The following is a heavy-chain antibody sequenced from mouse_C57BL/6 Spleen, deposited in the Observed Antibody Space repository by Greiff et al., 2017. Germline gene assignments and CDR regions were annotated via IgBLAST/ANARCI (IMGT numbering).Heavy chain of an antibody. CDR3: ARSRPYGSSLDY. V-gene: IGHV1-26*01. CDR2: INPNNGGT. Sequence: EVQLQQSGPELVKPGASVKISCKASGYTFTDYYMNWVKQSHGKSLEWIGDINPNNGGTSYNQKFKGKATLTVDKSSSTAYMELRSLTSEDSAVYYCARSRPYGSSLDYWGQGTTLTVSS. CDR1: GYTFTDYY. J-gene: IGHJ2*01. D-gene: IGHD1-1*01.